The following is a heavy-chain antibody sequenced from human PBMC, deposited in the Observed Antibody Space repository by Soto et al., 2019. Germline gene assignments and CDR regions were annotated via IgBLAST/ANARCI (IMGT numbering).Heavy chain of an antibody. CDR1: GFTFDDYA. CDR2: ISWNSGSI. J-gene: IGHJ4*02. CDR3: AKDSRLRPLYYFDY. V-gene: IGHV3-9*01. Sequence: GGSLRLSCAASGFTFDDYAMHWVRQAPGKGLEWVSGISWNSGSIGYADSVKGRFTISRDNAKNSLYLQMNSLRAEDTALYYCAKDSRLRPLYYFDYWGQGTLVTVSS. D-gene: IGHD4-17*01.